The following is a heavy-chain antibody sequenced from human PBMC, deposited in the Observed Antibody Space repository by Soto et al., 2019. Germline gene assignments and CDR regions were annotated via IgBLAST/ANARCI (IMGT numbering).Heavy chain of an antibody. V-gene: IGHV4-34*01. CDR2: ISHSGST. J-gene: IGHJ4*02. D-gene: IGHD5-12*01. CDR1: GGSFSVYY. Sequence: XETLSLTCAVYGGSFSVYYWNWIRQPPEKGLEWIGEISHSGSTNYNPSLKSRVTISLDTSKNQFSLKLSSVTAADTAVYYCARAGEMATTPSDYWGQGTLVTVPQ. CDR3: ARAGEMATTPSDY.